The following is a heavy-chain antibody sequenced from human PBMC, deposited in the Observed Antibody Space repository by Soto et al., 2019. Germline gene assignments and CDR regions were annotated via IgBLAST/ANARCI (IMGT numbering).Heavy chain of an antibody. Sequence: QVQLVESGGGVVQPGRSLRLSCAASGFTFSSYGMHWVRQAPGKGLEWVAVISYDGSNKYYADSVKGRFTISRDNSKNTLYLQMNSLRAEDTAVYYGAKEIYDFWSGYYTGFDYWGQGTLVTVSS. CDR1: GFTFSSYG. CDR3: AKEIYDFWSGYYTGFDY. CDR2: ISYDGSNK. D-gene: IGHD3-3*01. J-gene: IGHJ4*02. V-gene: IGHV3-30*18.